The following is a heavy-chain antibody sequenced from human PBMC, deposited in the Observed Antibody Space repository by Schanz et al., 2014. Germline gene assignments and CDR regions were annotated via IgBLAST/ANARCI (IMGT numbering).Heavy chain of an antibody. CDR3: ARDRGSGGQNWYFDL. Sequence: EVQLLESGGGLVQPGGSRRLSCAASGFTFSSHWMHWVRQDPGKGLVWVARINSVGSNTDYADSVTGRFTISRDNAKNTLYLQMNSLRPEDTAVYYCARDRGSGGQNWYFDLWGRGTLVTVSS. J-gene: IGHJ2*01. V-gene: IGHV3-74*01. D-gene: IGHD3-3*01. CDR1: GFTFSSHW. CDR2: INSVGSNT.